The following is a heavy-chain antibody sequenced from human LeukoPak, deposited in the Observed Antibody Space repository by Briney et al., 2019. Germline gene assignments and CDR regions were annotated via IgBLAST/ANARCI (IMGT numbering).Heavy chain of an antibody. CDR1: GGSFSGYY. CDR3: ARGRVGTMVRGISYYYAMDL. D-gene: IGHD3-10*01. V-gene: IGHV4-34*01. CDR2: INHRGST. Sequence: PSETLSLTCAVYGGSFSGYYWSWIRQPPGKGLEWIGEINHRGSTNYNPSLKSRVTISVDTSKNQLSLKLSSVTAVDTAVYYCARGRVGTMVRGISYYYAMDLWGQGHTVTVSS. J-gene: IGHJ6*02.